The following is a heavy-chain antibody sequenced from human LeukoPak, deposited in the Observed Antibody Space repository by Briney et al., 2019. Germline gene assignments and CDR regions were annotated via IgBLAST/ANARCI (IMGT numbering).Heavy chain of an antibody. Sequence: GGSLRVSCAASGFTFSSYWMNWVRQAPGKGLEWVANIKQDGSEKYYVDSVKGRFTISRDNAKNSLYLQMNSLRVEDTAVYYCARAISASRLLDCWGQGTLVTVSS. D-gene: IGHD6-6*01. CDR3: ARAISASRLLDC. CDR1: GFTFSSYW. V-gene: IGHV3-7*04. CDR2: IKQDGSEK. J-gene: IGHJ4*02.